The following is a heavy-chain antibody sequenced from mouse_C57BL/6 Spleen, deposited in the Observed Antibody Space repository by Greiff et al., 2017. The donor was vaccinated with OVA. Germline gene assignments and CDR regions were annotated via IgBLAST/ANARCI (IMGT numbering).Heavy chain of an antibody. V-gene: IGHV5-4*01. CDR1: GFTFSSYA. CDR2: ISDGGSYT. CDR3: ARDGYGSSLYYFDY. D-gene: IGHD1-1*01. J-gene: IGHJ2*01. Sequence: EVKLMESGGGLVKPGGSLKLSCAASGFTFSSYAMSWVRQTPEKRLEWVATISDGGSYTYYPDNVKGRFTISRDNAKNNLYLQMSHLKSEDTAMYYCARDGYGSSLYYFDYWGQGTTLTVSS.